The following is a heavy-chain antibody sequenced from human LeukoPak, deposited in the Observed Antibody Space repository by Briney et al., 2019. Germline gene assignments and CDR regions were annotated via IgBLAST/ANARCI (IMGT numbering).Heavy chain of an antibody. V-gene: IGHV1-2*02. CDR2: INHNSGGT. D-gene: IGHD3-10*01. Sequence: EASVRVSCEASGYTFTGYYMHWVRQAPGQGLEWMGWINHNSGGTNYAETFQGRVTITRDTSMNTAYMEMSSLRSDDTAVYYCARNGLRLFGELGGGLDPWGQGTLVTVSS. CDR3: ARNGLRLFGELGGGLDP. CDR1: GYTFTGYY. J-gene: IGHJ5*02.